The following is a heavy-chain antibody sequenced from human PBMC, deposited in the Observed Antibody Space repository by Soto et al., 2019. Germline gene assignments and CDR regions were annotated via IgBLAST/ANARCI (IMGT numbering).Heavy chain of an antibody. CDR1: GYTFTGYY. D-gene: IGHD2-2*01. CDR2: INPNSGGT. J-gene: IGHJ6*04. V-gene: IGHV1-2*04. Sequence: ASVKVSCKASGYTFTGYYMHWVRQAPGQGLEWMGWINPNSGGTNYAQKFQGWVIMTRDTSISTAYMELSRLRSDDTAVYYCARQSVLEYRCGRNAMDFWGKGTMVTVS. CDR3: ARQSVLEYRCGRNAMDF.